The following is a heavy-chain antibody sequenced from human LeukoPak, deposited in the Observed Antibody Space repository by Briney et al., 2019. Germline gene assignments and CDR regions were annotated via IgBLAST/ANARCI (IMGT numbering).Heavy chain of an antibody. CDR1: GFTFSSYS. Sequence: GGSLRLSCAASGFTFSSYSINWVRQAPGKGLEWVAYISSGAGSIHYADSVKGRFTISRDDAKDSLYLQMNSLGVDDTALYYCARELAVPGLYHYFDFWGQGTPVTVSS. V-gene: IGHV3-48*01. J-gene: IGHJ4*02. CDR2: ISSGAGSI. CDR3: ARELAVPGLYHYFDF. D-gene: IGHD6-13*01.